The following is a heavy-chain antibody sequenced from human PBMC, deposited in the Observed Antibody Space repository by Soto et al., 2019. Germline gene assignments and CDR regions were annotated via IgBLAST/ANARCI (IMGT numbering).Heavy chain of an antibody. V-gene: IGHV1-69*01. CDR3: AREPLDGDYVFYYYGMDV. CDR1: GGTFSSYA. D-gene: IGHD4-17*01. CDR2: IIPIFGTA. J-gene: IGHJ6*02. Sequence: QVRLVQSGAEVKKPGSSVKVSCKASGGTFSSYAISWVRQAPGQGLEWMGGIIPIFGTANYAQKFQGRVTITADESTSTAYMELSSLRSEDTAVYYCAREPLDGDYVFYYYGMDVWGQGTTVTVSS.